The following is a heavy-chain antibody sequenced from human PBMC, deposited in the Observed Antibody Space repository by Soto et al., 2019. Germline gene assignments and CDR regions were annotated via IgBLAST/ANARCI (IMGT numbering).Heavy chain of an antibody. CDR3: ARHTTIAAPPRGFDP. Sequence: PGESLKISCKCSGYSFTSYWIGWVRQMPGKGLEWMGIIYPGDSDTRYSPSFQGQVTISADKSISTAYLQWSSLKASATAMYYCARHTTIAAPPRGFDPWGQGTLVTVAS. CDR2: IYPGDSDT. J-gene: IGHJ5*02. D-gene: IGHD6-13*01. CDR1: GYSFTSYW. V-gene: IGHV5-51*01.